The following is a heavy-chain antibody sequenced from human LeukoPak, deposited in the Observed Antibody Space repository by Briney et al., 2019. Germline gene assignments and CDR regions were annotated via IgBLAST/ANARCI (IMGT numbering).Heavy chain of an antibody. V-gene: IGHV4-39*07. J-gene: IGHJ4*02. CDR3: ARDHDYGDYFDY. CDR1: GGSISSSSYY. D-gene: IGHD4-17*01. CDR2: IYYSGST. Sequence: SETLSLTCTVSGGSISSSSYYWGWIRQPPGKGLEWIGSIYYSGSTYYNPSLKSRVTISVDTSKNQFSLKLSSVTAADTAVYYCARDHDYGDYFDYWGQGTLVTVSS.